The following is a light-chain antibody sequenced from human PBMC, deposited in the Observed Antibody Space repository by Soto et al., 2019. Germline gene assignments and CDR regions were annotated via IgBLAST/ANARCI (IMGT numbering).Light chain of an antibody. Sequence: VLTQSPGTLALSPGERATLSCRASQGVSSSDLAWYQHKPGQAPRRLIYSTSNRAPGIPDRFSGSGSGTDFTLSISRLEPEDFAVYYCQQYGSSPYTFGQGTKLEI. CDR1: QGVSSSD. V-gene: IGKV3-20*01. J-gene: IGKJ2*01. CDR2: STS. CDR3: QQYGSSPYT.